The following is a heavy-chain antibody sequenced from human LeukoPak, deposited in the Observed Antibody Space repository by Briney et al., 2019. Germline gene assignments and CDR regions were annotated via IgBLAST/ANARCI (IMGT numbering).Heavy chain of an antibody. CDR3: ARYSYGLDY. J-gene: IGHJ4*02. D-gene: IGHD5-18*01. CDR2: ISSSSSHI. CDR1: GFTFSSYS. Sequence: PGGSLRLSCAASGFTFSSYSMNWVRQAPGKGLEWVSYISSSSSHIYSADSVKGRFTISRDNTKNSLYLQMNSLRAEDTAVYYCARYSYGLDYWGQGTLAIVFS. V-gene: IGHV3-21*01.